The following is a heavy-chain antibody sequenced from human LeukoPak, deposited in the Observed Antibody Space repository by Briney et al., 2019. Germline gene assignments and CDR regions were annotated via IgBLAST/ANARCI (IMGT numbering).Heavy chain of an antibody. CDR1: GGSSSSGDYY. Sequence: SETLSLTCTVSGGSSSSGDYYWSWIRQPPGKGLEWIGYIYYSGSTYYNPSLKSRVTISVDTSKNQFSLKLSSVTAADTAVYYCARVMTTKAFDIWGQGTMVTVSS. CDR2: IYYSGST. V-gene: IGHV4-30-4*08. J-gene: IGHJ3*02. D-gene: IGHD4-17*01. CDR3: ARVMTTKAFDI.